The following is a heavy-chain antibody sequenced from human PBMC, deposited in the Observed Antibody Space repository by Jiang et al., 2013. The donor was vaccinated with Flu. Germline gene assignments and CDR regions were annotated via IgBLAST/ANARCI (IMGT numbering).Heavy chain of an antibody. Sequence: LVESGGGVVQPGRSLRLSCAASGFTFSSYGMHWVRQAPGKGLEWVAVIWYDGSNKYYADSVKGRFTISRDNSKNTLYLQMNSLRAEDTAVYYCARSISYYDSSGYDHWGQGTLVTVSS. V-gene: IGHV3-33*01. J-gene: IGHJ5*02. D-gene: IGHD3-22*01. CDR3: ARSISYYDSSGYDH. CDR1: GFTFSSYG. CDR2: IWYDGSNK.